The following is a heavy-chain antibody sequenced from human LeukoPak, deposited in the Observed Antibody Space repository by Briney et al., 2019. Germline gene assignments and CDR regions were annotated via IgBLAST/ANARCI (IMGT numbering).Heavy chain of an antibody. V-gene: IGHV4-61*02. Sequence: PSQTLSLTCTVSGVSISSGCYFWSWIRQPAGRVLGWIGRIYNRGSTKYNPHLKSRATVSVDTSKNQFSLKLSSVTAADTAVYYCARDGLAYCGGDCYSGNWFDPWGQGTLVTVSS. J-gene: IGHJ5*02. CDR3: ARDGLAYCGGDCYSGNWFDP. CDR1: GVSISSGCYF. D-gene: IGHD2-21*01. CDR2: IYNRGST.